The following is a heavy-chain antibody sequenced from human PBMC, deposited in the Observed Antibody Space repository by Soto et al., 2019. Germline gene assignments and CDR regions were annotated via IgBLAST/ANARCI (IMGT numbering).Heavy chain of an antibody. J-gene: IGHJ4*02. D-gene: IGHD6-13*01. V-gene: IGHV4-4*07. CDR1: GGSISSYY. CDR2: IYTSGST. CDR3: ARSWGGIGSSWFFDY. Sequence: QVQLQESGPGLVKPSETLSLTCTVSGGSISSYYWSWIRQPAGKGLEWIGRIYTSGSTNYNPSLKSRVTLSVDTYKNQFSLKLRSVTAADTAVYYCARSWGGIGSSWFFDYWGQGTLVTVSS.